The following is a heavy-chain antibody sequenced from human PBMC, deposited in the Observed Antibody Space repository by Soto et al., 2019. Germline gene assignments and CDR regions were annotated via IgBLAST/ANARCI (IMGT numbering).Heavy chain of an antibody. V-gene: IGHV4-34*01. CDR1: GGSFSGYY. CDR2: INHSGST. D-gene: IGHD6-6*01. Sequence: QVQLQQWGAGLLKPSETLSLTCAVYGGSFSGYYWSWIRQPPGKGLEWIGEINHSGSTNYNPSLKSRVTISVDTSKNQFSLKLSSVTAADTAVYYCARRTLAARRRGAFDYWGQGTLVTVSS. J-gene: IGHJ4*02. CDR3: ARRTLAARRRGAFDY.